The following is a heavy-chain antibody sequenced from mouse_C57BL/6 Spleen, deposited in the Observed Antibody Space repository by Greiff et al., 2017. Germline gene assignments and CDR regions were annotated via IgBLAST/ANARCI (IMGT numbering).Heavy chain of an antibody. V-gene: IGHV1-81*01. CDR3: VYSSYSSWFAY. D-gene: IGHD2-5*01. Sequence: QVQLQQSGAELARPGASVKLSCKASGYTFTSYGISWVKQRTGQGLEWIGEIYPRSGNTYYNEKFKGKATLTADKSSSTAYMELRSLTSEDSAVYFCVYSSYSSWFAYWGQGTLVTVSA. CDR1: GYTFTSYG. J-gene: IGHJ3*01. CDR2: IYPRSGNT.